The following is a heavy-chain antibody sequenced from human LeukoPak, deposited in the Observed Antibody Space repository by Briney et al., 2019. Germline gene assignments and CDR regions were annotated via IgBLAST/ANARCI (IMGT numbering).Heavy chain of an antibody. CDR2: ISSNGGSI. CDR3: ARGGYSYGFDY. J-gene: IGHJ4*02. Sequence: PVGSLRLSCAASGFTFSSYAMHWVRQAPGKGLEYVSAISSNGGSIYYANSVKGRFTISRDNSKNTLYLQMGSLRAEDMAVYYCARGGYSYGFDYWGQGTVVSVSS. V-gene: IGHV3-64*01. D-gene: IGHD5-18*01. CDR1: GFTFSSYA.